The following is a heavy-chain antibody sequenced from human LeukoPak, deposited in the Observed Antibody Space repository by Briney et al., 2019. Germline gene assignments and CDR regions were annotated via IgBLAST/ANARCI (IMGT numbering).Heavy chain of an antibody. V-gene: IGHV1-69*01. CDR2: IIPIFGTA. D-gene: IGHD3-10*01. Sequence: SVKVSCKASGGTFSSYAISWVRQAPGQGLEWMGGIIPIFGTANYAQKFQGRVTITADESTSTAYMELSSLRSEDTAVYYCASRGYGSGSTLCFDYWGQGTLVTVSS. CDR1: GGTFSSYA. CDR3: ASRGYGSGSTLCFDY. J-gene: IGHJ4*02.